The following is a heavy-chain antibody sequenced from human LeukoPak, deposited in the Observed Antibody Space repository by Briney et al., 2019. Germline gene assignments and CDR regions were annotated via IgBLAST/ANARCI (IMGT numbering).Heavy chain of an antibody. J-gene: IGHJ4*02. Sequence: GASVKVSCKASGYTFTSYGISWVRQATGQGLEWMGWMNPNSGNTGYAQKFQGRVTMTRNTSISTAYMELSSLRSEDTAVYYCARGYYYDSSGYYATGDWGQGTLVTVSS. CDR1: GYTFTSYG. V-gene: IGHV1-8*02. D-gene: IGHD3-22*01. CDR2: MNPNSGNT. CDR3: ARGYYYDSSGYYATGD.